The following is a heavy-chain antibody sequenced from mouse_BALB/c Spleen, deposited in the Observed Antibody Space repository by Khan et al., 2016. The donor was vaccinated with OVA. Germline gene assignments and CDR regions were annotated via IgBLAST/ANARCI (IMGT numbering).Heavy chain of an antibody. CDR2: IYPVDGET. CDR1: GYAFSSYW. CDR3: ARSGYDYFAY. D-gene: IGHD2-14*01. V-gene: IGHV1-80*01. J-gene: IGHJ3*01. Sequence: QVQLQQSGAELVRPGSSVKISCKASGYAFSSYWMNWVKQRPGQGLEWIGQIYPVDGETKYNGKFKGKVTLTADKSSSTAYMQLSSLTSEDSAVXFCARSGYDYFAYWGQGTLVTVSA.